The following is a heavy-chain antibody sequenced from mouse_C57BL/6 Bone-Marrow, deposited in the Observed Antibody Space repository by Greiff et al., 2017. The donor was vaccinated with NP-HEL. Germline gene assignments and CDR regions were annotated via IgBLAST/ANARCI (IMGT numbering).Heavy chain of an antibody. J-gene: IGHJ3*01. V-gene: IGHV1-64*01. Sequence: QVQLKQSGAELVKPGASVKLSCKASGYTFTSYWMHWVKQRPGQGLEWIGMIHPNSGSTNYNEKFKSKATLTVDKSSSTAYMQLSSLTSEDSAVYYCARWGLRRFAYGGQGTLVTVSA. CDR1: GYTFTSYW. CDR2: IHPNSGST. D-gene: IGHD2-4*01. CDR3: ARWGLRRFAY.